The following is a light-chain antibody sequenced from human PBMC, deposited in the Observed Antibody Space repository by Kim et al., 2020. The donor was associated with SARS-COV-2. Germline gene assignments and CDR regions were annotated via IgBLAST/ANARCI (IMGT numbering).Light chain of an antibody. J-gene: IGLJ7*01. Sequence: KVTIACYGSRLDIGNNYVSWFQQLPGTAPKLLIYDNDKRPSGIPDRFSGSKSGTSATLDITGLQTGDEATYYCETWDTSLSTVLFGGGTQLTV. CDR2: DND. CDR3: ETWDTSLSTVL. V-gene: IGLV1-51*01. CDR1: RLDIGNNY.